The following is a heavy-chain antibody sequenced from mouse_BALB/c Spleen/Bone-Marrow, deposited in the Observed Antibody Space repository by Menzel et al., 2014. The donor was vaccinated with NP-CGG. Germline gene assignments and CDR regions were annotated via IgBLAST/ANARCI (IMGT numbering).Heavy chain of an antibody. CDR3: ARTYYYGSNLFAY. V-gene: IGHV1-14*01. Sequence: EVQLQQSGPELVKPGASVKMSCKASGYTFTSYVMHWVKQKPGQGLEWIGYINPYNDGTKYNEKFKGKATLTSDKSSSTAYMELSSLTSEDSVVYYCARTYYYGSNLFAYWGQGTLVTVSA. J-gene: IGHJ3*01. D-gene: IGHD1-1*01. CDR2: INPYNDGT. CDR1: GYTFTSYV.